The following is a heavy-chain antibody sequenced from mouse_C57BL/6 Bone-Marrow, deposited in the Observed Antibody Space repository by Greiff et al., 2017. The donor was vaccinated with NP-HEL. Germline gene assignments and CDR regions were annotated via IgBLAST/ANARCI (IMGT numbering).Heavy chain of an antibody. J-gene: IGHJ3*01. D-gene: IGHD2-5*01. Sequence: VQLQQSGPELVKPGASVKISCKASGYAFSSSWMNWVKQRPGKGLEWIGRIYPGDGDTNYNGKFKGKATLTADKSSSTAYMQLSSLTSEDSAVYFCARGRYYYSNYVGAYWGQGTLVTVSA. CDR2: IYPGDGDT. CDR3: ARGRYYYSNYVGAY. CDR1: GYAFSSSW. V-gene: IGHV1-82*01.